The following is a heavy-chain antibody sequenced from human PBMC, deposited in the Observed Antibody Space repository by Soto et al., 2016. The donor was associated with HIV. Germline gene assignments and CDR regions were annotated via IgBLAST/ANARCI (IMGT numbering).Heavy chain of an antibody. V-gene: IGHV4-34*01. D-gene: IGHD2-21*01. Sequence: QVQLNQWGEGLLKPSETLSLTCAVYGESLINHYWTWIRQTPGSTLEWIGEISHSGKTKYNSSLKSRVTIEIDMSKRQFYLHLTSMSVADTAIYYCARGRRHCDLTSCMGGRADYWGQGNPGQRLV. CDR1: GESLINHY. CDR3: ARGRRHCDLTSCMGGRADY. J-gene: IGHJ4*02. CDR2: ISHSGKT.